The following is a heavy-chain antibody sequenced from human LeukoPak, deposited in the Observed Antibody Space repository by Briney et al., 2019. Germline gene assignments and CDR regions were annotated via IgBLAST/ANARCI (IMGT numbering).Heavy chain of an antibody. CDR3: AKDGEAVAGHIDY. CDR2: IRYDGSNK. D-gene: IGHD6-19*01. Sequence: GGSLRLSCAASGFTFSSYGMHWVRQAPGKGLEWVAFIRYDGSNKYYADSVKGRFTISRDNSKNTLYLQMNGLRAEDTAVYYCAKDGEAVAGHIDYWGQGTLVTVSS. V-gene: IGHV3-30*02. CDR1: GFTFSSYG. J-gene: IGHJ4*02.